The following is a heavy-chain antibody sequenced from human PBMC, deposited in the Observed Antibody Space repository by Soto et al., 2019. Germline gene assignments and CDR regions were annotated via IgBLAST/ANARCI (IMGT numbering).Heavy chain of an antibody. CDR3: ARAPAVTLEKPRFWFDH. Sequence: ASVKVSCKASGYTFTSYGISWVRQAPGQGLEWMGWISAYNGNTNYAQKLQGRVTMTTDTSTSTAYMELRSLRSDDTAVYYCARAPAVTLEKPRFWFDHWGQGTLVTVSS. D-gene: IGHD3-10*01. CDR2: ISAYNGNT. J-gene: IGHJ5*02. V-gene: IGHV1-18*01. CDR1: GYTFTSYG.